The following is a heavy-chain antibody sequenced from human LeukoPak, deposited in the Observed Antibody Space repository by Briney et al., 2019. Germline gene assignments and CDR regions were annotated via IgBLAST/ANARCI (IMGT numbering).Heavy chain of an antibody. V-gene: IGHV1-2*02. CDR3: ASEASSGSQAYMDV. CDR1: GGTFSSYA. CDR2: INPNSGGT. J-gene: IGHJ6*03. D-gene: IGHD6-25*01. Sequence: ASVKVSCKASGGTFSSYAISWVRQAPGQGLEWMGWINPNSGGTNYAQKFQGRVTTTRDTSISTAYMELSRLRSDDTAVYYCASEASSGSQAYMDVWGKGTTVTVSS.